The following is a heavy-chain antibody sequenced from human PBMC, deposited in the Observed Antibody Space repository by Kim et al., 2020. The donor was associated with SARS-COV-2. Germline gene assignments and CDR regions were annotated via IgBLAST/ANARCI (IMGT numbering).Heavy chain of an antibody. J-gene: IGHJ4*02. CDR1: GFTFSTYP. CDR2: ITISGAGT. D-gene: IGHD6-13*01. V-gene: IGHV3-23*01. Sequence: GGSLRLSCAASGFTFSTYPMTWVRQAPGKGLEWVSSITISGAGTYYADSVKGRFTISRDNSKNTLYLQMNSLRAEDTAVYYCATLVVAAGSRDWGQGTLVTVSS. CDR3: ATLVVAAGSRD.